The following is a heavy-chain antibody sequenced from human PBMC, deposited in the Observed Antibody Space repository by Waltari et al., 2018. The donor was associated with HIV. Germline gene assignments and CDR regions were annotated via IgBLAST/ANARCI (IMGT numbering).Heavy chain of an antibody. V-gene: IGHV4-34*01. D-gene: IGHD6-6*01. CDR2: INHSTYT. J-gene: IGHJ6*02. CDR3: VRGRRVSMKLIVPRQYEMDI. CDR1: GGSLSGFY. Sequence: QVQLQQWGAGLLKPSETLSLTCAVYGGSLSGFYWSWIRQSPGKGLQWIAEINHSTYTNHNPSLQSRVTISVDTSKNQFSLKMTSVTAADTAIYYCVRGRRVSMKLIVPRQYEMDIWGQGTTVTVSS.